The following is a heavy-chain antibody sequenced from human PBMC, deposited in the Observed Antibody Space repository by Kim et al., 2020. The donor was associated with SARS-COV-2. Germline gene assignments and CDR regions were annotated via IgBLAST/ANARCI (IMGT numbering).Heavy chain of an antibody. V-gene: IGHV1-2*02. CDR1: DFIISDYY. CDR3: GRVAQIDYDESGFAAFYI. J-gene: IGHJ3*02. Sequence: ASVKVSCKASDFIISDYYIHWVRQAPGQGLEWMGWISPKSGGTRSAPNFQARVSMIRDTSSSTIYMHLRGLRSDDTAVYYCGRVAQIDYDESGFAAFYIW. D-gene: IGHD3-22*01. CDR2: ISPKSGGT.